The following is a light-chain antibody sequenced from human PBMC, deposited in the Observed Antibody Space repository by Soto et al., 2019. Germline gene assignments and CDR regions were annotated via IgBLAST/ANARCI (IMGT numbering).Light chain of an antibody. CDR1: QNVRGY. Sequence: EILLTQSPVTLSLSPMEIASPSFRASQNVRGYLAWYQQKPGQAPRLLIYDASNRATGIPDRFSGSGSGTDFTLTISRLEPEDFAVYYCQQYGSSPFTFGGGTKVDIK. V-gene: IGKV3-20*01. CDR3: QQYGSSPFT. CDR2: DAS. J-gene: IGKJ4*01.